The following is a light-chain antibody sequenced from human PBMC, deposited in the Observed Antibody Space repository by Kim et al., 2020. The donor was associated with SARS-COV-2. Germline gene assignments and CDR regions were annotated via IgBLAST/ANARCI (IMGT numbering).Light chain of an antibody. CDR2: ENS. CDR3: ATWDDSLDVWV. V-gene: IGLV1-44*01. Sequence: GQWVTMSCSGSSSNIGSNTLNWYQHLPGTAPKLLIYENSQRPSGVPDRFSGSKSGTSASLAISGLQSEDEADYYCATWDDSLDVWVFGGGTQLTVL. CDR1: SSNIGSNT. J-gene: IGLJ3*02.